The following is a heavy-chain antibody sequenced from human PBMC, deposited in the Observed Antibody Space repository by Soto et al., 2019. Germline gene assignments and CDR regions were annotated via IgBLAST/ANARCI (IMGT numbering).Heavy chain of an antibody. D-gene: IGHD5-12*01. CDR3: ARGMWLRSIFDV. Sequence: SETLSLTCAVYGGSFSGYYWSWIRQPPGKGLEWIGEINHSGSTNYNPSLKSRVTTSVDTSKNQFSLKLNSVTAADTAVYYCARGMWLRSIFDVWGQGSLVTGSS. J-gene: IGHJ4*02. V-gene: IGHV4-34*01. CDR1: GGSFSGYY. CDR2: INHSGST.